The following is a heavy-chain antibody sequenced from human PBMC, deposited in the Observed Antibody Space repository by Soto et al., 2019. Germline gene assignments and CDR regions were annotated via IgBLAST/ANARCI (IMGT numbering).Heavy chain of an antibody. J-gene: IGHJ4*02. CDR1: GGSISSGGYS. CDR2: IYHSGST. V-gene: IGHV4-30-2*01. CDR3: ARWDGSGKSYYFDY. Sequence: NPSETLSLTCAVSGGSISSGGYSWSWIRQPPGKGLEWIGYIYHSGSTYYNPSLKSRVTISVDRSKNQFSLKLSSVTAADTAVYYCARWDGSGKSYYFDYWGQGTLVTVSS. D-gene: IGHD3-10*01.